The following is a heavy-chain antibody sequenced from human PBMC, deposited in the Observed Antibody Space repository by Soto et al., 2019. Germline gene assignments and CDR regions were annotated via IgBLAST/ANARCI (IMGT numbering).Heavy chain of an antibody. D-gene: IGHD6-6*01. Sequence: VSLRLSCAASGFTFSSYWMSWVRQAPGKGLEWVANIKQDGSEKYYVDSVKGRFTISRDNAKNSLYLQMNSLRAEDTAVYYCAREREYSSSSGNYYYGMDVWGQGTTVTVSS. J-gene: IGHJ6*02. CDR3: AREREYSSSSGNYYYGMDV. CDR1: GFTFSSYW. CDR2: IKQDGSEK. V-gene: IGHV3-7*03.